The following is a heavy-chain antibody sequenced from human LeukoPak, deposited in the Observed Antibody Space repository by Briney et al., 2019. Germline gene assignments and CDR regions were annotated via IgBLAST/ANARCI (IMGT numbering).Heavy chain of an antibody. J-gene: IGHJ6*03. CDR1: GGSFSGYY. CDR3: ARGAPYYDFWSGYSGFRYYYYMDV. Sequence: SETLSLTCAVYGGSFSGYYWSWIRQPPGKRLEWIGEINHSGSTNYNPSLKSRVTISVDTSKNQFSLKLSSVTAADTAVYYCARGAPYYDFWSGYSGFRYYYYMDVWGKGTTVTVSS. CDR2: INHSGST. D-gene: IGHD3-3*01. V-gene: IGHV4-34*01.